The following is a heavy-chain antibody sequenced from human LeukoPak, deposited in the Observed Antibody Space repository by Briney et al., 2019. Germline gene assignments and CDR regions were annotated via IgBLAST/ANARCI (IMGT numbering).Heavy chain of an antibody. CDR3: ARGFGELLYGMDV. J-gene: IGHJ6*02. D-gene: IGHD3-10*01. V-gene: IGHV3-64*01. CDR1: GFTFSSYA. Sequence: GGSLRLSCAASGFTFSSYAMHWVRQAPGKGLEYVSAISSNGGSTYYANSVKGRFTISRDNSKNTLYLQMGSLRAEDRAVYYCARGFGELLYGMDVWGQGTTVTVSS. CDR2: ISSNGGST.